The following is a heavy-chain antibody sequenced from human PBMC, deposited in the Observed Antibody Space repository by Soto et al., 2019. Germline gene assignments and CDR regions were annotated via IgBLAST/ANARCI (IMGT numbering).Heavy chain of an antibody. CDR1: GYTFTTYG. J-gene: IGHJ4*02. V-gene: IGHV1-18*01. CDR2: ISTYNGNT. Sequence: QVQLVQSGAEVKKPGASGKVSCKASGYTFTTYGISWVRQAPGQGLEGMGWISTYNGNTYYTQKLQGRVTMTTDTSTNTAYMELTSLKSDDTAVYYCAREYCANGVCYLPDYWGQGTLVTVSS. CDR3: AREYCANGVCYLPDY. D-gene: IGHD2-8*01.